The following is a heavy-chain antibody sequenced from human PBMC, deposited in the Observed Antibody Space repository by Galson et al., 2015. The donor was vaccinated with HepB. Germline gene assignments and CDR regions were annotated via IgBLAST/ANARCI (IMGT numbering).Heavy chain of an antibody. V-gene: IGHV3-21*01. CDR2: ITSSTSYI. J-gene: IGHJ3*02. Sequence: SLRLSCAASGFTFSSYSMNWVRQAPGKGLEWVSYITSSTSYIYYADSAKGRFTISRDNVKNSLYLQMNSLRAEDTAVYYCARALPPNDYGGNSNDAFDIGGQGPMVTVSS. CDR3: ARALPPNDYGGNSNDAFDI. D-gene: IGHD4-23*01. CDR1: GFTFSSYS.